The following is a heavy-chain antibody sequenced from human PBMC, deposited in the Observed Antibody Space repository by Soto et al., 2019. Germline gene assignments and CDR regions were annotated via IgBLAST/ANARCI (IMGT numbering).Heavy chain of an antibody. Sequence: NPSETLSLTCTGSGGSINTFYWSWVRQPAGKGLEWIGRIFSSGSTSLPPSLESRGAMSVDTSKNHFSLNLSSVTAADMAVYYCAREGSYSAYNFAHGIQLWSFDFWGQGALVTVSS. CDR2: IFSSGST. CDR3: AREGSYSAYNFAHGIQLWSFDF. D-gene: IGHD5-12*01. CDR1: GGSINTFY. V-gene: IGHV4-4*07. J-gene: IGHJ4*02.